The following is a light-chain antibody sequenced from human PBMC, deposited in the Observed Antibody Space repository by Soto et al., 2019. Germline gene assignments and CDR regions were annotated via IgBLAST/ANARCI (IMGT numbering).Light chain of an antibody. CDR3: QSYDSRLSHSV. Sequence: QSVLTQPPSASGTPGQRVSISCSGSRSNIGRNTANWYQKVPGAAPKLLIYSDNIRPSGVPDRFSGSRAGGTASLVITGLQAEDEADYYCQSYDSRLSHSVFGGGTQLTVL. CDR1: RSNIGRNT. V-gene: IGLV1-44*01. J-gene: IGLJ7*01. CDR2: SDN.